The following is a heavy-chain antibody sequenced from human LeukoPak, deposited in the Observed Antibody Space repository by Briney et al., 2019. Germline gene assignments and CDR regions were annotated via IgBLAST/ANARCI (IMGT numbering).Heavy chain of an antibody. CDR1: GGPISSYY. CDR2: IYYSGST. V-gene: IGHV4-59*08. Sequence: SETLSLTCTVSGGPISSYYWSWIRQPPGKGLEWIGYIYYSGSTNYNPSLKSRVTISVDTSKNQFSLKLSSVTAADTAVYYCARHGGELPLDYWSQGTLVTVSS. J-gene: IGHJ4*02. CDR3: ARHGGELPLDY. D-gene: IGHD1-26*01.